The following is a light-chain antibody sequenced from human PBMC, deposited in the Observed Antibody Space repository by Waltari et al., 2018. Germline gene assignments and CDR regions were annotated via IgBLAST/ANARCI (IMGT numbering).Light chain of an antibody. Sequence: EIVLTQSPATLSLSPGERATLSCGASQSVRSSYLAWYQQKPGLAPRLLIFDASIRASGIPDRFSGSGSGTDFTLTISRLEPEDFAVYYCQQYGSSSQLTFGGGTKVEIK. CDR3: QQYGSSSQLT. CDR1: QSVRSSY. CDR2: DAS. V-gene: IGKV3D-20*01. J-gene: IGKJ4*01.